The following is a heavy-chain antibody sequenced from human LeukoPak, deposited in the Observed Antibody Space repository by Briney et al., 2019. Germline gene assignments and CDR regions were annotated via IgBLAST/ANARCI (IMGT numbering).Heavy chain of an antibody. Sequence: SETLSLTCTVSGGSISSGSYYWSWIRQPPGKGLEWIGYIYYSGSTNYNPSLKSRVTISVDTSKNQFSLKLSSVTAADTAVYYCASGTMVRGVQFDYWGQGTLVTVSS. CDR1: GGSISSGSYY. CDR2: IYYSGST. D-gene: IGHD3-10*01. V-gene: IGHV4-61*01. CDR3: ASGTMVRGVQFDY. J-gene: IGHJ4*02.